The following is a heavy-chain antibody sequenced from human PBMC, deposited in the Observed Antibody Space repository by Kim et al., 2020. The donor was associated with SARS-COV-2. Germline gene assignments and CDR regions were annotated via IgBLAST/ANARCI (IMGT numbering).Heavy chain of an antibody. Sequence: SETLSLTCTVSGGSISSYYWSWIRQPPGKGLEWIGYIYYSGSTNYNPSLKSRVTISVDTSKNQFSLKLSSVTAADTAVYYCARVVIAVAEVYFDYWGQGTLVTVSS. D-gene: IGHD6-19*01. V-gene: IGHV4-59*01. CDR3: ARVVIAVAEVYFDY. J-gene: IGHJ4*02. CDR2: IYYSGST. CDR1: GGSISSYY.